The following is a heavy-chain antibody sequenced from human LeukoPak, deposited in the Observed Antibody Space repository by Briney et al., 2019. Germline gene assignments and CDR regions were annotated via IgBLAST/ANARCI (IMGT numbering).Heavy chain of an antibody. Sequence: SETLSLTCTVSGGSFSSTSFHWGWIRQSPGKGLKWIGSIYYSGTTYYSPSLKSRVTISVDTSKNQFSLKLSSATAADTAVYYCARYGSGTYYSSVSDYWGQGTLVTVSS. J-gene: IGHJ4*02. D-gene: IGHD3-10*01. V-gene: IGHV4-39*01. CDR2: IYYSGTT. CDR3: ARYGSGTYYSSVSDY. CDR1: GGSFSSTSFH.